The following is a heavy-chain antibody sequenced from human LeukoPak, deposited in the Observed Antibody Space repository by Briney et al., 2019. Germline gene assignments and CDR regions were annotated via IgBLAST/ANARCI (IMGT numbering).Heavy chain of an antibody. J-gene: IGHJ3*02. Sequence: SVKVSCKASGGTFSSYAISWVRQAPGQGLEWMGGIIPIFGTANYVQKFQGRVTITADESTSTAYMELSSLRAEDTAVYYCAKPLYGCSSTSCYVDDAFDIWGQGTMVTVSS. CDR2: IIPIFGTA. CDR1: GGTFSSYA. CDR3: AKPLYGCSSTSCYVDDAFDI. V-gene: IGHV1-69*13. D-gene: IGHD2-2*01.